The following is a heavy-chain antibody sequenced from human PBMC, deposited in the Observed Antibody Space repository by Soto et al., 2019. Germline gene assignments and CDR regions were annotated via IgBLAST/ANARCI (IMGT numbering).Heavy chain of an antibody. CDR2: ISGSGGST. CDR1: GFTFSSYA. D-gene: IGHD3-3*01. Sequence: GGSLRLSCAASGFTFSSYAMSWVRQAPGKGLEWVSAISGSGGSTYYADSVKGQFTISRDNSKNTLYLQMNSLRAEDTAVYYCAKNLEWLLLSWFDPWGQGTLVTVSS. CDR3: AKNLEWLLLSWFDP. V-gene: IGHV3-23*01. J-gene: IGHJ5*02.